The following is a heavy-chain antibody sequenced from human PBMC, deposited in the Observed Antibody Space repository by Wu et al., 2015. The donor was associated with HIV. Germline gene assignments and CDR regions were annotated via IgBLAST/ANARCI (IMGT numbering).Heavy chain of an antibody. D-gene: IGHD6-19*01. CDR1: GYYIGKAYY. Sequence: QVQLQESGPGLLKPTETLSLKCTVSGYYIGKAYYWSWIRQPPGRGLEWIGYIHYSGSARHNPSLKSRVTISVDTSKNQFSLKLSSVTAADTAVYYCATGYSSGFGYWGQGTLVTVSS. CDR2: IHYSGSA. CDR3: ATGYSSGFGY. V-gene: IGHV4-59*08. J-gene: IGHJ4*02.